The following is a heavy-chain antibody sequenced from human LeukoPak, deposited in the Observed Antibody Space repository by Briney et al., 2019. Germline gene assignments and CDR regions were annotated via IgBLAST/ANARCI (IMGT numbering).Heavy chain of an antibody. V-gene: IGHV4-39*01. CDR2: IYYTGST. J-gene: IGHJ4*02. CDR3: ARHKDAAMVTTFDF. D-gene: IGHD5-18*01. CDR1: GGSISSSSYY. Sequence: SETLSLTCTVSGGSISSSSYYWGWIRQPPGKGLEWIGSIYYTGSTYYNPSLKSRVTISGDTSKNQFSLRLSSVTAADTAVYSCARHKDAAMVTTFDFWGQGTLVTVSS.